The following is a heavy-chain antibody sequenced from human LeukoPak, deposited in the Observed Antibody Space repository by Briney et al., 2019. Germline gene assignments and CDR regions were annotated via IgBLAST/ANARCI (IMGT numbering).Heavy chain of an antibody. CDR1: GYTFTSYD. CDR2: MSPNSGNT. CDR3: ARDDVDTAVASAG. D-gene: IGHD5-18*01. J-gene: IGHJ4*02. Sequence: ASVKVSCKASGYTFTSYDINWVRQATGQGLEWMGWMSPNSGNTGYAQKFQGRVTMTRNISITTAYMELSSLRSEDTAVYYCARDDVDTAVASAGWGQGTLVTVSS. V-gene: IGHV1-8*01.